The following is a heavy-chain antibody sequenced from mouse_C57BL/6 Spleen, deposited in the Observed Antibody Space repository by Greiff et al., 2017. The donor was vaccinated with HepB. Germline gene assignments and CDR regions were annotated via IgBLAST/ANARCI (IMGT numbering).Heavy chain of an antibody. J-gene: IGHJ2*01. Sequence: VKVVESDAELVKPGASVKISCKVSGYTFTDHTIHWMKQRPEQGLEWIGYIYPRDGSTKYNEKFKGKATLTADKSSSTAYMQLNSLTYEDSAVYFCARYGNYALDYWGQGTTLTVSS. D-gene: IGHD2-1*01. CDR1: GYTFTDHT. CDR3: ARYGNYALDY. V-gene: IGHV1-78*01. CDR2: IYPRDGST.